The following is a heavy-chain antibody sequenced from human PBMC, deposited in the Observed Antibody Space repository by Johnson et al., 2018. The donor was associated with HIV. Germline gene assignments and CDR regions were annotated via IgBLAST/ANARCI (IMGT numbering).Heavy chain of an antibody. Sequence: QVQLVESGGGVVQPGRSLRLSCAASGFTFSSYGMHWVRQAPGKGLEWVAVIWYDGSNKYYADSVTGRFTISIDNSKNTLYLQMNSLRAEDTAVYYCAKDGEYSSPGAFDIWGQGTMVTVSS. CDR3: AKDGEYSSPGAFDI. V-gene: IGHV3-33*06. CDR1: GFTFSSYG. D-gene: IGHD6-6*01. CDR2: IWYDGSNK. J-gene: IGHJ3*02.